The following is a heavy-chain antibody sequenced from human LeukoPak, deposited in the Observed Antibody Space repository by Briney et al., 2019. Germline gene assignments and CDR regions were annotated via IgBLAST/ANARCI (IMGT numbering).Heavy chain of an antibody. D-gene: IGHD5-12*01. J-gene: IGHJ4*02. Sequence: SGPTLVIPTQTLTLTCTFSGFSLSTSGVXXGWIRQPPGQALVWLPVIYWNDDKRYSPSLNSRHSINKVPAKGQVVLTMTNIDPVDTATYYCAHESWIECFDYWGQGTLVTVSS. CDR3: AHESWIECFDY. V-gene: IGHV2-5*01. CDR2: IYWNDDK. CDR1: GFSLSTSGVX.